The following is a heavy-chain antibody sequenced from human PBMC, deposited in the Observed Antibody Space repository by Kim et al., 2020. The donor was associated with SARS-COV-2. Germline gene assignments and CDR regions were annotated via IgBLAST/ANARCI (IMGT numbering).Heavy chain of an antibody. CDR3: AKDRTGYRYYFDY. V-gene: IGHV3-11*01. D-gene: IGHD5-18*01. J-gene: IGHJ4*02. Sequence: YPDSGNGRVPISGDNAKNSLYLQMNSLRAEDTTVYYWAKDRTGYRYYFDYWGQGTLVTVSS.